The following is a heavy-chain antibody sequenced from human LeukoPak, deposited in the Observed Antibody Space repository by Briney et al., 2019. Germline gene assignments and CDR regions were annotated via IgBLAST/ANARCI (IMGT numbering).Heavy chain of an antibody. V-gene: IGHV3-48*03. Sequence: GSLRLSCAASGFTFSSYEMHWVRQAPGKGLEWVSYISSSGSTIYYADSVKGRFTISRDNAKNSLYLQMNSLRSEDTAVYYCARVSVSGYDHNWFDPWGQGTLVTVSS. CDR3: ARVSVSGYDHNWFDP. D-gene: IGHD5-12*01. CDR1: GFTFSSYE. J-gene: IGHJ5*02. CDR2: ISSSGSTI.